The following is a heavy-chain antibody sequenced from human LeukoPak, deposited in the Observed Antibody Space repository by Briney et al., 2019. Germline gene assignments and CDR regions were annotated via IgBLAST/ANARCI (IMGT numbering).Heavy chain of an antibody. V-gene: IGHV1-46*01. Sequence: ASVKASCKASGYTFTIYYMHWVRQAPGQGLEWMGIINPSGGSTSYAQKFQGRVTMTRDTSTSTVYMELSSLRSEDTAVYYCAREIAYDSSGYYGEWGLDYWGQGTLVTVSS. D-gene: IGHD3-22*01. J-gene: IGHJ4*02. CDR2: INPSGGST. CDR3: AREIAYDSSGYYGEWGLDY. CDR1: GYTFTIYY.